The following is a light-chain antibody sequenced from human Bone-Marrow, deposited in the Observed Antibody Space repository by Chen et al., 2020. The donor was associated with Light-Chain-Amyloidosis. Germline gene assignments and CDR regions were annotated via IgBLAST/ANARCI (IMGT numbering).Light chain of an antibody. Sequence: SYVLTQPSSVSVAPGQTATIACGGNNIGSTSVHWYHQTPGQAPLLAVYDDSDRPSGIPERLSGSNSRNTATLTSSRVEAGDEADYYCQVWDRSSDRPVFGGGTKLTVL. CDR1: NIGSTS. CDR2: DDS. CDR3: QVWDRSSDRPV. J-gene: IGLJ3*02. V-gene: IGLV3-21*02.